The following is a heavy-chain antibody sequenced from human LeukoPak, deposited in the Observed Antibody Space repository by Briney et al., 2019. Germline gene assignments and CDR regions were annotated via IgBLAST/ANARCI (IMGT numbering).Heavy chain of an antibody. CDR3: ARERMVAFCPGDP. CDR1: GFTFSSYS. V-gene: IGHV3-21*01. J-gene: IGHJ5*02. D-gene: IGHD4/OR15-4a*01. CDR2: ISSSSSYI. Sequence: GGSLRLSCAASGFTFSSYSMNWVRQAPGKGLEWVSSISSSSSYIYYADSVKGRFTISRDNAKNSLYLQMNSLRAEDTAVYYCARERMVAFCPGDPWGQGTLVTVSS.